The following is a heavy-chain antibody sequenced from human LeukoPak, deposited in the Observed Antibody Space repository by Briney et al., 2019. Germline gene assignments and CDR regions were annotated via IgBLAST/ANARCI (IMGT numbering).Heavy chain of an antibody. V-gene: IGHV3-15*01. CDR1: GFTFNNAW. CDR3: IPQRQARSLDWLSHFDY. CDR2: IKSKTDGGTT. D-gene: IGHD3-9*01. J-gene: IGHJ4*02. Sequence: GGSLRLSCAASGFTFNNAWMSWGRQAPGKGLEWGGRIKSKTDGGTTDYAAPVKGRFIISRNDSKNTLYLQMNGLKSEDTTVYYCIPQRQARSLDWLSHFDYWGRGALVTVSS.